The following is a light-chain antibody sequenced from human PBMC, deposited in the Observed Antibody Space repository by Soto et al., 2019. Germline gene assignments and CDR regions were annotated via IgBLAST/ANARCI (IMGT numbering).Light chain of an antibody. Sequence: EIVLTQSPGTLSLSPGERATLSCRASQSVRNSYLAWYQQKPGQAPRLLIYGASSRATGIPDRFSGSGSGTDFTLIISRVEPADFAVYYCQQYGSSPRTFGQGTKVEIK. CDR1: QSVRNSY. CDR2: GAS. CDR3: QQYGSSPRT. V-gene: IGKV3-20*01. J-gene: IGKJ1*01.